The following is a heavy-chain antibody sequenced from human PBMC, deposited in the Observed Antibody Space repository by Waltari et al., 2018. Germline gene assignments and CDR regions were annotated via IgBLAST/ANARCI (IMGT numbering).Heavy chain of an antibody. J-gene: IGHJ2*01. CDR2: INHSGST. D-gene: IGHD6-19*01. CDR3: ARGRSGWYVYWYFDL. Sequence: QVQLQQWGAGLLKPSETLTLTCAVYGGSLSGYSWSWIRQPPGKGLEWIGEINHSGSTNYNPSLKSRVTISVDTSKNQFSLKLSSVTAADTAVYYCARGRSGWYVYWYFDLWGRGTLVTVSS. CDR1: GGSLSGYS. V-gene: IGHV4-34*01.